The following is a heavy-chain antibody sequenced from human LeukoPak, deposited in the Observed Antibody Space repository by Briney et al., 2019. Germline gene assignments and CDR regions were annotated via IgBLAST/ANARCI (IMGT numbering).Heavy chain of an antibody. CDR2: IYYSGST. CDR3: ARGIQYSSGWYLGYYFDY. Sequence: PSETLSLTCTVSGGSISSYYWSWIRQPPGKGLEWIGYIYYSGSTDYNPSLKSRVTISVDTSKNQLSLKLSSVTAADTAVYYCARGIQYSSGWYLGYYFDYWGQGTLVTVSS. V-gene: IGHV4-59*01. CDR1: GGSISSYY. J-gene: IGHJ4*02. D-gene: IGHD6-19*01.